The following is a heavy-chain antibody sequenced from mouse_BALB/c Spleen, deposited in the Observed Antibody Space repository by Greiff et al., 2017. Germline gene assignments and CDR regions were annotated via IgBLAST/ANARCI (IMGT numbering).Heavy chain of an antibody. J-gene: IGHJ4*01. V-gene: IGHV3-2*02. D-gene: IGHD2-14*01. Sequence: EVQLQESGPGLVKPSQSLSLTCTVTGYSITSDYAWTWIRQFPGNKLEWMGYISYSGSTSYNPSLKSRISITRDTSKNQFFLQLNSVTTEDTATYYCARNEVRRFYAMDYWGQGTSVTVSS. CDR3: ARNEVRRFYAMDY. CDR1: GYSITSDYA. CDR2: ISYSGST.